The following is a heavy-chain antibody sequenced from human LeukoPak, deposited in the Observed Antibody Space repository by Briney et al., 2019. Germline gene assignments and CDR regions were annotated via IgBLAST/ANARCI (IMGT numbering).Heavy chain of an antibody. V-gene: IGHV3-23*01. CDR1: GFIFSSYA. D-gene: IGHD5-12*01. CDR3: AKEVGYSGYGDED. J-gene: IGHJ4*02. Sequence: GGSLRLSCAASGFIFSSYAMSWVRQAPGKGLEWVSTISSSVGSTYYADSVKGRFTISRDNSKNTLYLQMNSLRAEDTAVYYCAKEVGYSGYGDEDWGQGTLVIVSS. CDR2: ISSSVGST.